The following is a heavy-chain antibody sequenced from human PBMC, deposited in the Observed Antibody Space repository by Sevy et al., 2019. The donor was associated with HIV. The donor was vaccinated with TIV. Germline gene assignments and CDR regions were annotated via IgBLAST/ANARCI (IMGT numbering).Heavy chain of an antibody. CDR3: RAYGYYYGSGSYFFDY. D-gene: IGHD3-10*01. V-gene: IGHV1-18*04. J-gene: IGHJ4*02. CDR2: ISAYNGNT. CDR1: GYTFTSYG. Sequence: ASVKVSCKASGYTFTSYGISWVRQAPGQGLEWMGWISAYNGNTNYAQKLQGRVTMTTDTSTSTAYMELRSLSSVDTAVYYCRAYGYYYGSGSYFFDYWGQGTLVTVSS.